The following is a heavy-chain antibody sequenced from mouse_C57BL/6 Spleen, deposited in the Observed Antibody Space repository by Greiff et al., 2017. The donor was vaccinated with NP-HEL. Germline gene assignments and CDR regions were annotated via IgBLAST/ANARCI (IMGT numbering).Heavy chain of an antibody. D-gene: IGHD2-3*01. Sequence: DVKLQESGPGLVKPSQSLSLTCSVTGYSITSGYYWNWIRQFPGNKLEWMGYISYDGSNNYNPSLKNRISITRDTSKNQFFLKLNSVTTEDTATYYCARGDGYHWFAYWGQGTLVTVSA. CDR3: ARGDGYHWFAY. V-gene: IGHV3-6*01. CDR1: GYSITSGYY. J-gene: IGHJ3*01. CDR2: ISYDGSN.